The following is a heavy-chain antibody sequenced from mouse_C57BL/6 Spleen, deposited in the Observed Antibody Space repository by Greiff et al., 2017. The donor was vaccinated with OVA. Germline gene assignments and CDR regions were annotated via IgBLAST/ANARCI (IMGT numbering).Heavy chain of an antibody. D-gene: IGHD1-3*01. CDR2: IYPGDGDT. J-gene: IGHJ4*01. Sequence: QVQLQQSGPELVKPGASVKISCKASGYAFSSSWMNWVKQRPGKGLEWIGRIYPGDGDTNYNGKFKGKATLTADKSSSTAYMQLSSLTSEDSAVYFCARSKVVATDYAMDYWGQGTSVTVSS. V-gene: IGHV1-82*01. CDR1: GYAFSSSW. CDR3: ARSKVVATDYAMDY.